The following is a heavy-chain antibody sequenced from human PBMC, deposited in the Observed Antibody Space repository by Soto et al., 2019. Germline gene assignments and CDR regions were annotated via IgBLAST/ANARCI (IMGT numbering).Heavy chain of an antibody. Sequence: GGSLRLSCAASGFTFSSYAMSWVRQAPGKGLEWVSAISGSGGSTYYADSVKGRFTISRDNSKNTLYLQMNSLRAEDTAVYYCAKVKGAYYGDYYYYGMDVWGQGTTVTVS. J-gene: IGHJ6*02. CDR1: GFTFSSYA. V-gene: IGHV3-23*01. CDR3: AKVKGAYYGDYYYYGMDV. CDR2: ISGSGGST. D-gene: IGHD1-26*01.